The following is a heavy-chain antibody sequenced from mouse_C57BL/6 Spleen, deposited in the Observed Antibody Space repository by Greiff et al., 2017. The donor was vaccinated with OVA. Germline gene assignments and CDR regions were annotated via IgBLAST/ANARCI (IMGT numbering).Heavy chain of an antibody. J-gene: IGHJ2*01. CDR3: ARRDYGSSYGKYYFDY. D-gene: IGHD1-1*01. V-gene: IGHV1-59*01. CDR2: IDPSDSYT. Sequence: VQLQQPGAELVRPGTSVKLSCKASGYTFTSYWMHWVKQRPGQGLEWIGVIDPSDSYTNYNQKFKGKATLTVDTSSSTAYMPLSSLTSEDSAVYYCARRDYGSSYGKYYFDYWGQGTTLTVSS. CDR1: GYTFTSYW.